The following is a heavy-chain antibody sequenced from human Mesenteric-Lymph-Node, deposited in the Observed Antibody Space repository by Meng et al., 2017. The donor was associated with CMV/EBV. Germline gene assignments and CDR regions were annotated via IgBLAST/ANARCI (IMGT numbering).Heavy chain of an antibody. CDR1: GFTFSSYS. CDR3: ARDLIVVVPAATQRSPYYYYYGMDV. Sequence: GGSLKISCAASGFTFSSYSMNWVRQAPGKGLEWVSTISSSSSYIYYADSVKGRFTISRDNAKNSLYLQMNSLRAEDTAVYYCARDLIVVVPAATQRSPYYYYYGMDVWGQGTTVTVSS. J-gene: IGHJ6*02. CDR2: ISSSSSYI. D-gene: IGHD2-2*01. V-gene: IGHV3-21*01.